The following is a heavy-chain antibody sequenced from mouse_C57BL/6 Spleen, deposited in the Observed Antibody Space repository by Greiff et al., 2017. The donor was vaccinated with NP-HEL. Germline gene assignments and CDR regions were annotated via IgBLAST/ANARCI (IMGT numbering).Heavy chain of an antibody. CDR3: TTLWLRREFAY. D-gene: IGHD2-2*01. J-gene: IGHJ3*01. Sequence: VQLKESGAELVRPGASVKLSCTASGFNIKDDYMHWVKQRPEQGLEWIGWIDPENGDTEYASKFQGKATITADTSSNTAYLQLSSLTSEDTAVYYCTTLWLRREFAYWGQGTLVTVSA. V-gene: IGHV14-4*01. CDR2: IDPENGDT. CDR1: GFNIKDDY.